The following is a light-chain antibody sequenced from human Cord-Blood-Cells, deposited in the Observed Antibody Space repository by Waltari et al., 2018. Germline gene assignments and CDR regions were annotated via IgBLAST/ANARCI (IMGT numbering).Light chain of an antibody. Sequence: DIVMTQSPLSLPVTPGEPASISCRSSQSLLHSNGYNYLDWYLQKPGQSQQLLVYLGSNPTSGVPDRFSGSGSGTDFTLKISRVDAEDVVVYYCMQALQAPLTFGGGTKVEIK. CDR1: QSLLHSNGYNY. V-gene: IGKV2-28*01. CDR3: MQALQAPLT. CDR2: LGS. J-gene: IGKJ4*01.